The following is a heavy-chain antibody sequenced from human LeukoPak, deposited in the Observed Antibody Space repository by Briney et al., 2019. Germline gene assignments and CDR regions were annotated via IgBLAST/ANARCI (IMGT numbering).Heavy chain of an antibody. CDR2: INHSGST. V-gene: IGHV4-34*01. D-gene: IGHD5-18*01. CDR3: ARGGYNGEYYYHYYMDV. CDR1: GGSFSGYY. Sequence: NPSETLSLTCAVYGGSFSGYYWSWIRQPPGKGLEWIGEINHSGSTNYNPSLKSRVTISVDTSKNQFSLKLSSVTAADTAVYYCARGGYNGEYYYHYYMDVWGKGTTVTVSS. J-gene: IGHJ6*03.